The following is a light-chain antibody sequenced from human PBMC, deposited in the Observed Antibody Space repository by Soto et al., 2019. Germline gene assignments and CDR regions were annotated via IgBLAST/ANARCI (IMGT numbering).Light chain of an antibody. CDR3: QQYNNWPLT. CDR1: QSISSN. Sequence: ETLMTQSPATLSVSPGERATLSCRASQSISSNLAWFQQNLGQAPRLLIYDASTMTTGFPARFSGSGSGTEFTLTISSLQSEDFEVYYCQQYNNWPLTFGGGTKVDIK. CDR2: DAS. J-gene: IGKJ4*01. V-gene: IGKV3-15*01.